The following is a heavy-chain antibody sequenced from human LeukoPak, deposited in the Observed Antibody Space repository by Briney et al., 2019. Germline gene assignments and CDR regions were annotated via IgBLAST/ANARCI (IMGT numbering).Heavy chain of an antibody. D-gene: IGHD6-19*01. Sequence: SETLSLTCTVSGGSISSYYWSWIRQPPGKGLEWSGYIYYSGSTNYNPSIKSRVTISVDTSKNQFSLKLSSVTAADTAVYYCARDSAVAGPNYYYYYGMDVWGQGTTVTVSS. CDR3: ARDSAVAGPNYYYYYGMDV. CDR2: IYYSGST. J-gene: IGHJ6*02. CDR1: GGSISSYY. V-gene: IGHV4-59*01.